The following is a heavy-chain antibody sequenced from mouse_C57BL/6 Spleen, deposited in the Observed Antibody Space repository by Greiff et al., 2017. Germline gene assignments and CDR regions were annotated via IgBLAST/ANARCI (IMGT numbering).Heavy chain of an antibody. J-gene: IGHJ4*01. V-gene: IGHV1-72*01. CDR2: IDPNSGGT. CDR3: AKGGIYYDYDGAMDY. CDR1: GYTFTSYW. D-gene: IGHD2-4*01. Sequence: QVQLKESGAELVKPGASVKLSCKASGYTFTSYWMHWVKQRPGRGLEWIGRIDPNSGGTKYNEKFKSKATLTVDKPSSTAYMQLSSLTSEDSAVYYCAKGGIYYDYDGAMDYWGQGTSVTVSS.